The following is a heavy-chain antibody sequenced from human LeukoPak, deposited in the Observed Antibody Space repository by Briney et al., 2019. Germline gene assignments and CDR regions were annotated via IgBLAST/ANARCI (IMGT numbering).Heavy chain of an antibody. Sequence: GGSLRLSCAASGFTVSSNYVSWVRQAPGKGLEWVSVIYSGGSTYYADSVKGRFTISRDNSKNTLYLQMNSLRAEDTAVYYCARARDGYNYVWSYWGQGTLVTVSS. CDR1: GFTVSSNY. V-gene: IGHV3-53*01. J-gene: IGHJ4*02. CDR3: ARARDGYNYVWSY. D-gene: IGHD5-24*01. CDR2: IYSGGST.